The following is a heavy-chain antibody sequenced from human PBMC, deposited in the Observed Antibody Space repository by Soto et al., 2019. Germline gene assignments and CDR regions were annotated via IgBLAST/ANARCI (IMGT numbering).Heavy chain of an antibody. CDR3: VRDDDGDLTIDY. D-gene: IGHD4-17*01. V-gene: IGHV3-74*01. J-gene: IGHJ4*02. CDR2: IDRDGSST. CDR1: GFTFSRYW. Sequence: PGGSLRLSCAASGFTFSRYWMHWVRQAPGKGLVWVSRIDRDGSSTRYADSVKGRFTISRDNAKNTLYLQMNSLRAEDTAVYYCVRDDDGDLTIDYWGQGTLVTVSS.